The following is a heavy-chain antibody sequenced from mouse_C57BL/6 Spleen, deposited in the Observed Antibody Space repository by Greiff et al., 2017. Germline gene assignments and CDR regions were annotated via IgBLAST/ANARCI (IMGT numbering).Heavy chain of an antibody. J-gene: IGHJ4*01. D-gene: IGHD4-1*01. CDR3: AREKLGEGYAMDY. CDR1: GYTFTDYY. CDR2: INPNNGGT. Sequence: VQLQQSGPELVKPGASVKISCTASGYTFTDYYMNWVKQSHGKSLEWIGDINPNNGGTSYNQQFKGKATLTVDKSSSTAYMELRSLTSEDSAVYYCAREKLGEGYAMDYWGQGTSVTVSS. V-gene: IGHV1-26*01.